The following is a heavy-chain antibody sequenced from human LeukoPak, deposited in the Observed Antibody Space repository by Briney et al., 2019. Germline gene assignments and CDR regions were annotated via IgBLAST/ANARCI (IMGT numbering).Heavy chain of an antibody. CDR2: ISSSGNVT. Sequence: GGSLRLSCAASGFKFSDYYMSWIRQAPGKGLEWLSYISSSGNVTYYADSVKGRFTIFRDNAKNSVYLQMNSLSAEDTAVYYCARDGSAPGIYFDYWGQGSLVTVSS. D-gene: IGHD6-13*01. J-gene: IGHJ4*02. V-gene: IGHV3-11*04. CDR1: GFKFSDYY. CDR3: ARDGSAPGIYFDY.